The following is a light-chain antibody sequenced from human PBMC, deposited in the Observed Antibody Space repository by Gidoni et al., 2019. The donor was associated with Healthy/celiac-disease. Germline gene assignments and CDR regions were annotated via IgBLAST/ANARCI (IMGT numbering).Light chain of an antibody. CDR1: SSDVGCYNL. J-gene: IGLJ2*01. Sequence: QSALTQPASVSGSPGQSITISCTGTSSDVGCYNLVSWYQQPPGKAPKLMISEVSKRPSGVSNRFSGSKAGNTASLTISGLQAEDEADYYCCSYAGSSTHVVFGGGTKLTVL. CDR3: CSYAGSSTHVV. V-gene: IGLV2-23*02. CDR2: EVS.